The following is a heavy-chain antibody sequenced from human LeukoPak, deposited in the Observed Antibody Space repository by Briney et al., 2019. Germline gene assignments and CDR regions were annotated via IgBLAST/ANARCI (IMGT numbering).Heavy chain of an antibody. CDR3: AKRRGATTSDAFDI. D-gene: IGHD1-26*01. CDR2: ISYDGNYK. CDR1: GFTFSNYG. Sequence: PGGSLRLSCAASGFTFSNYGMHWVRQAPGKGLEWVAVISYDGNYKFYADSVKGRFAISRDDSKNTLFLQMNSLRAEDTAVYFCAKRRGATTSDAFDIWGQGTMVTVSS. V-gene: IGHV3-30*18. J-gene: IGHJ3*02.